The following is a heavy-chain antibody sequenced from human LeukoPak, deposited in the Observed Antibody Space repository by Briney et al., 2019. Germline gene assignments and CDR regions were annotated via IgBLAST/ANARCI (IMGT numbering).Heavy chain of an antibody. J-gene: IGHJ4*02. Sequence: SVKVSCKGSRYALTHYVISGVRQAPGQGGEGVGCVGVNNGNTKYAQKLQGRVTVNADNSTTTAYMELRSLRSDHTAVCYCARGYCSSAAGRHFHYWREGALVSVS. D-gene: IGHD2-2*01. CDR2: VGVNNGNT. V-gene: IGHV1-18*01. CDR3: ARGYCSSAAGRHFHY. CDR1: RYALTHYV.